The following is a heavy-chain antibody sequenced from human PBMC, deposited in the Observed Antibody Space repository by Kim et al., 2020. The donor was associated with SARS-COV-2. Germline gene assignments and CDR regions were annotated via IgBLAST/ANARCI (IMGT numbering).Heavy chain of an antibody. CDR1: GYTFTNYG. CDR3: ARDNSAYDY. V-gene: IGHV1-3*04. CDR2: INIATGNR. Sequence: ASVKVSCKVSGYTFTNYGIHWVRQAPGQRPEWMGWINIATGNRGYSQKFLGRVSNTRDTSANTAYMELSSLTSEDTAVYYCARDNSAYDYWGQGTLVTVSS. J-gene: IGHJ4*02.